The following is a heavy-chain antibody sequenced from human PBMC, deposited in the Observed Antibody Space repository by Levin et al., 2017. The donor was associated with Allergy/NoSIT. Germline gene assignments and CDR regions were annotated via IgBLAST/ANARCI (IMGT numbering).Heavy chain of an antibody. D-gene: IGHD5-12*01. Sequence: PGGSLRLSCAASGFTFSNFGMTWVRQAPGKGLEWVSGISGSGSSTYYTDSVKGRFTISRDNSKTTVYLQMKSLKVEDTAVYYFAKVGGYGLGEIRIYWYFDLWGRGTLVTVSP. CDR3: AKVGGYGLGEIRIYWYFDL. CDR2: ISGSGSST. V-gene: IGHV3-23*01. J-gene: IGHJ2*01. CDR1: GFTFSNFG.